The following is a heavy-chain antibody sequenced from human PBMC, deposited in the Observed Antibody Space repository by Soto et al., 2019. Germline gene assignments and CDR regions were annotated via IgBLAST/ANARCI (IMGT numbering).Heavy chain of an antibody. J-gene: IGHJ4*02. Sequence: GASVKVSCKASGGTFSSYAISWVRQAPGQGLEWMGGIIPIFGTANYAQKFQGRVTITADESTSTAYMELSSLRSEDTAVYYCARERNSVAYYDILTGPPAHFDYWGQGTLVTVSS. CDR1: GGTFSSYA. V-gene: IGHV1-69*13. CDR2: IIPIFGTA. CDR3: ARERNSVAYYDILTGPPAHFDY. D-gene: IGHD3-9*01.